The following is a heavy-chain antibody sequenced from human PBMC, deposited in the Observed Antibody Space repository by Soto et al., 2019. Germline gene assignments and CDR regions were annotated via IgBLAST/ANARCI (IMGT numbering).Heavy chain of an antibody. CDR2: IYYSGSN. V-gene: IGHV4-31*03. CDR1: GGSISSGGYY. Sequence: QVQLQESGPGLVKPSQTLSLTCTVSGGSISSGGYYWGWIRQHPGKGLEWIGYIYYSGSNYYNPSLRSRVTISVDTSKNQFSLKLSSVTAADTAVYYCATKTQWLRFGGTAYYFDYWGQGTLVTVSS. D-gene: IGHD5-12*01. CDR3: ATKTQWLRFGGTAYYFDY. J-gene: IGHJ4*02.